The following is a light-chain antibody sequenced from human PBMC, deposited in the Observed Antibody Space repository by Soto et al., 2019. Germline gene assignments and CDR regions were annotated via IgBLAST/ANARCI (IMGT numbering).Light chain of an antibody. CDR2: EVI. Sequence: QSALTQPPSVSGSPGQSVTISCTGTSSDVGKYDRVSWYQQPPGTAPKLIIYEVINRPSGVPARFSGSKSGNTASLTISGLQAEDEADNYCSSYMSTSRHAFRAGTKVPVL. CDR1: SSDVGKYDR. CDR3: SSYMSTSRHA. V-gene: IGLV2-18*02. J-gene: IGLJ1*01.